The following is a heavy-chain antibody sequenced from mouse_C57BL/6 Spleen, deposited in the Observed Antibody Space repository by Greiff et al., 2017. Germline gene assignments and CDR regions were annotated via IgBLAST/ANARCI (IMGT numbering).Heavy chain of an antibody. CDR1: GYAFSSYW. J-gene: IGHJ4*01. V-gene: IGHV1-80*01. CDR3: ARSNWDVRYAMDY. Sequence: VQLQQSGAELVKPGASVKISCKASGYAFSSYWMNWVKQRPRKGLEWIGQIYPGDGDTNYNGKFKGKATLTADKSSSTAYMQLSSLTSEDSAVYFCARSNWDVRYAMDYWGQGTSVTVSS. CDR2: IYPGDGDT. D-gene: IGHD4-1*01.